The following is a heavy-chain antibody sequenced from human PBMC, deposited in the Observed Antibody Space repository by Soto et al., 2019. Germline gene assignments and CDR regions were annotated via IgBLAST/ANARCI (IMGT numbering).Heavy chain of an antibody. D-gene: IGHD3-16*01. Sequence: QLQLQETGSVLVTPSQTLSLTCAVSGGSISSAGHSWNWIRQRPGKGLEWIAYIHHGGTTHYNPYFRSRVTISVDTCKNQSSLMLTSVTAADTAVYYCARARSGGGEFDYWGQGTLVTVSS. CDR1: GGSISSAGHS. CDR2: IHHGGTT. J-gene: IGHJ4*02. CDR3: ARARSGGGEFDY. V-gene: IGHV4-30-2*01.